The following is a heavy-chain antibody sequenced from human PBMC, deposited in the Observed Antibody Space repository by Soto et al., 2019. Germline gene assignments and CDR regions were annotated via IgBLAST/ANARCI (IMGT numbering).Heavy chain of an antibody. V-gene: IGHV1-69*06. Sequence: SVKVSCKASGGTFSSYAISWVRQAPGQGLEWMGGIIPIFGTANYAQKFQGRVTITADKSTSTAYMELSSLRSEDTAVYYCARVNTYYYDSSGYYYGYYYYGMDVWGQGTTVPVSS. CDR2: IIPIFGTA. D-gene: IGHD3-22*01. CDR3: ARVNTYYYDSSGYYYGYYYYGMDV. CDR1: GGTFSSYA. J-gene: IGHJ6*02.